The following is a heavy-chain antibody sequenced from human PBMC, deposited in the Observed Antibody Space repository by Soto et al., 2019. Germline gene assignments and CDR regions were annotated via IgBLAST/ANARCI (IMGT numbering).Heavy chain of an antibody. CDR3: ARPVGPYSGSEGGY. D-gene: IGHD6-6*01. J-gene: IGHJ4*02. V-gene: IGHV4-39*01. CDR1: GGSISSSSYY. Sequence: QLQLQESGPGLVKPSETLSLTCTVSGGSISSSSYYWVWIRQPPGKVLEWIGSIYYSVSTYYNPSLKSRVTISVDTSNNQFSLKLSSLTAADTAVYYCARPVGPYSGSEGGYWGQGTLVTVSS. CDR2: IYYSVST.